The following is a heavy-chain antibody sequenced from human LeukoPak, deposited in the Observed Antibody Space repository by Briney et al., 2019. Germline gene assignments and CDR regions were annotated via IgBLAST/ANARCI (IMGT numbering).Heavy chain of an antibody. D-gene: IGHD3-22*01. CDR3: ARRPYSDTSGRLSDV. CDR2: ISSSGSTI. J-gene: IGHJ6*02. CDR1: GFTFSDYY. V-gene: IGHV3-11*01. Sequence: PGGSLRLSCAASGFTFSDYYMSWIRQAPGKGLEWVSYISSSGSTIYYADSVEGRFTISRDNAKNSLYLQMNSLRAEDTAVYYCARRPYSDTSGRLSDVWGQGTTVTVSS.